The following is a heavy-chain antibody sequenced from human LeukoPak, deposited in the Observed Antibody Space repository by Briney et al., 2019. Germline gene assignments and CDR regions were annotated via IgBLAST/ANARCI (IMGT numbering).Heavy chain of an antibody. CDR2: IYYSGST. D-gene: IGHD4-23*01. J-gene: IGHJ2*01. V-gene: IGHV4-31*11. CDR1: GVSISSDNW. CDR3: ARDPSLRWQDYWYFDL. Sequence: PSETLSLTCAVYGVSISSDNWWTWVRQHPGKGLEWIGYIYYSGSTYYNPSLKSRVTISVDTSKNQFSLKLSSVAAADTAVYYCARDPSLRWQDYWYFDLWGRGTLVTVSS.